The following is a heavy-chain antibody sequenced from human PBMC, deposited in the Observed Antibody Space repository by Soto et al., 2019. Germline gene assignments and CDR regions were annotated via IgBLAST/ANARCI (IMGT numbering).Heavy chain of an antibody. J-gene: IGHJ4*02. Sequence: PSETMSLTCSVSGGSITGGSISRTTYSWGWMRQPPGKGLEWIASFFIGGNTYYNPSLKSRVTISVDTSKNQFSLQMSSVTAADTAVFYCARVSGATISYWGQGTLVTVSS. CDR3: ARVSGATISY. CDR2: FFIGGNT. CDR1: GGSISRTTYS. D-gene: IGHD1-26*01. V-gene: IGHV4-39*07.